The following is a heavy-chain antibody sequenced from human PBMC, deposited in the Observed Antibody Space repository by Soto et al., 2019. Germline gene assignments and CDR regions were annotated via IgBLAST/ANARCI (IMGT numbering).Heavy chain of an antibody. CDR1: GGAINSTVYY. CDR3: ARHGAYSTSVYYYYGMDV. CDR2: SNYGGPT. V-gene: IGHV4-39*01. D-gene: IGHD6-13*01. Sequence: AETLSLTCFVSGGAINSTVYYWGWIRQPPGKGLEWIGSSNYGGPTYYSPSLQSRVTISLDTAKNHFSLNLRSVTAADTAVYYCARHGAYSTSVYYYYGMDVWGQGTTVTVSS. J-gene: IGHJ6*02.